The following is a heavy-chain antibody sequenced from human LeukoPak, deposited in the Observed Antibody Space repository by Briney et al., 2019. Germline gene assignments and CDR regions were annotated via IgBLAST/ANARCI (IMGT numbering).Heavy chain of an antibody. CDR1: GGSISSYY. CDR3: ARASSSSGWLYYYYYMDV. Sequence: SETLSLTCTVSGGSISSYYWSWIRQPPGKGLEWIGYIYYSGSTNYNPSLKSRVTISVDTSKNQFSLKLSSVTAADTAVYYCARASSSSGWLYYYYYMDVWGKGTTVTISS. D-gene: IGHD6-19*01. J-gene: IGHJ6*03. V-gene: IGHV4-59*01. CDR2: IYYSGST.